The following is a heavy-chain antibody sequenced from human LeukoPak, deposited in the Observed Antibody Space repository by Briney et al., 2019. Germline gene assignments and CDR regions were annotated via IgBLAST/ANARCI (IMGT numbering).Heavy chain of an antibody. V-gene: IGHV1-69*04. Sequence: ASVKVSCKASGYTFTSYAMHWVRQAPGQGLEWMGRIIPILGIANYAQKFQGRVTITADKSTSTAYMELSSLRSEDTAVYYCARTSGSSSWWYYWGQGALVTVSS. CDR3: ARTSGSSSWWYY. D-gene: IGHD6-13*01. CDR1: GYTFTSYA. J-gene: IGHJ4*02. CDR2: IIPILGIA.